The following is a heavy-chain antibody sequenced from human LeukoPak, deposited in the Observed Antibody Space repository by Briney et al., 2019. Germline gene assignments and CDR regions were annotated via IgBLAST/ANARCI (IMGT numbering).Heavy chain of an antibody. CDR2: ISGSGGST. V-gene: IGHV3-23*01. D-gene: IGHD2-21*01. CDR3: AKGPTVALYSYYFDY. J-gene: IGHJ4*02. CDR1: GFTFSSYA. Sequence: GGSLRLSCAASGFTFSSYAMSWVRQAPGKGLEWVSAISGSGGSTYYADSVKGRFTISRDNSKNTLYLQMNSLRAEDTAVYYRAKGPTVALYSYYFDYWGQGTLVTVSS.